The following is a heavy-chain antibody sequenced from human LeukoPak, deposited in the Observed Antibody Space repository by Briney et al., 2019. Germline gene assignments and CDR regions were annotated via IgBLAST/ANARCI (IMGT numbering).Heavy chain of an antibody. V-gene: IGHV3-48*01. J-gene: IGHJ3*02. CDR1: GFTFSSYS. Sequence: PGGSLRLSCAASGFTFSSYSMNWVRQAPGKGLEWVSYISSTSSSIHYADSVRGRFTISRDNAKNSMYLQMNSLRAEDTAVYYCARDRPNYEILTGYAFDIWGQGTMVTVSS. CDR2: ISSTSSSI. CDR3: ARDRPNYEILTGYAFDI. D-gene: IGHD3-9*01.